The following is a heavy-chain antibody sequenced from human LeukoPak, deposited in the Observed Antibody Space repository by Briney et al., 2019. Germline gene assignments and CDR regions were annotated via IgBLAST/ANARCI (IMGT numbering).Heavy chain of an antibody. CDR1: GGSISSYY. CDR3: AREWNFGWFDP. D-gene: IGHD1-7*01. Sequence: PSETLSLTCTVSGGSISSYYWSWIRQPPGKGLEWIGHIYYSGSTNYNPSLKSRVTISVDTSKNQFSLKLSSVTAADTAVYYCAREWNFGWFDPWGQGTLVTVSS. J-gene: IGHJ5*02. CDR2: IYYSGST. V-gene: IGHV4-59*01.